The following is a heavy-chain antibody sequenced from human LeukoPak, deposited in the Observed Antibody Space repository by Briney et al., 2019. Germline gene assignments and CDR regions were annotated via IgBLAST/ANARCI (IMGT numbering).Heavy chain of an antibody. Sequence: ASVKVSCKASGYTFTSYDINWVRQATGQGLEWMGWMNPNSGNTGYVQKFQGRVTMTRNTSISTAYMELRSLRAEDTALYYCAKDVVAMVRGVNLDYWGQGTLVTVSS. J-gene: IGHJ4*02. CDR3: AKDVVAMVRGVNLDY. CDR1: GYTFTSYD. CDR2: MNPNSGNT. V-gene: IGHV1-8*01. D-gene: IGHD3-10*01.